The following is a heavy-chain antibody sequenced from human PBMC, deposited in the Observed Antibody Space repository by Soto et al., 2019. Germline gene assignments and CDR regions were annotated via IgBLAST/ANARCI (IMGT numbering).Heavy chain of an antibody. CDR3: AKGMLIFGVDNYYYMDV. CDR2: ISYDGSNK. D-gene: IGHD3-3*01. J-gene: IGHJ6*03. V-gene: IGHV3-30*18. Sequence: GGSLRLSCAASGFTFSSYGMHWVRQAPGKGLEWVAVISYDGSNKYYADSVKGRFTISRDNSKNTLYLQMNSLRAEDTAVYYCAKGMLIFGVDNYYYMDVWGKGTTVTVSS. CDR1: GFTFSSYG.